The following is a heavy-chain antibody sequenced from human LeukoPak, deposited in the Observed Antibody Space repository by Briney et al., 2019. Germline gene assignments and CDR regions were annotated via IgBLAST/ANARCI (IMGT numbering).Heavy chain of an antibody. D-gene: IGHD3-3*01. CDR2: ISSSSSYI. CDR3: ARDSVDVWSPNRFDY. Sequence: PGGSLRLSCAASGFTFSSYSMNWVRQAPGKGLEWVSSISSSSSYIYYADSVKGRFTISRDNAKNSLYLQMNSLRAEDTAVYYCARDSVDVWSPNRFDYWGQGTLVTVSS. V-gene: IGHV3-21*01. CDR1: GFTFSSYS. J-gene: IGHJ4*02.